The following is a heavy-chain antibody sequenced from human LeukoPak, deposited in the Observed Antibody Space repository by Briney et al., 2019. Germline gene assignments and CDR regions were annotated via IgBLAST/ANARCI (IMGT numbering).Heavy chain of an antibody. V-gene: IGHV4-31*03. CDR3: ARGSAAYYFDY. CDR1: GGSISSGGYS. J-gene: IGHJ4*02. CDR2: IYYSGST. D-gene: IGHD6-19*01. Sequence: SETLSLTCTVSGGSISSGGYSWSWIRQHPGKGLEWIGYIYYSGSTYYNPSLKSRVTISVDTSKNQFSLKLSSVTAADTAVYYCARGSAAYYFDYWGQGTLVTVSS.